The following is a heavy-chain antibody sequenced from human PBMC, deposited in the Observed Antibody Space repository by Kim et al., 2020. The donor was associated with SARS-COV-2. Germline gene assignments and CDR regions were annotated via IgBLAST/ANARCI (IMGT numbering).Heavy chain of an antibody. D-gene: IGHD5-12*01. V-gene: IGHV1-18*01. J-gene: IGHJ6*02. CDR2: ISAYNGNT. Sequence: ASVKVSCKASGYTFTSYGISWVRQAPGQGLEWMGWISAYNGNTNYAQKLQGRVTMTTDTSTSTAYMELRSLRSDDTAVYYCAREGDSGYDDYYYYGMDVWGQGTTVTVSS. CDR1: GYTFTSYG. CDR3: AREGDSGYDDYYYYGMDV.